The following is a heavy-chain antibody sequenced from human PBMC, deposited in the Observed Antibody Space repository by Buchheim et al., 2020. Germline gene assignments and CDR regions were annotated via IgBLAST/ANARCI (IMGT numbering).Heavy chain of an antibody. CDR2: IYYSGDS. Sequence: QLQLQESGSGLVKPSQTLSVTCTVSGGSISNGGFSWNWIRQPPGKGLEWIGCIYYSGDSYYNSFLKSRVTMSVDGSKNQFSLRLTSVTAADAAVYYCVKGSGIYYHLMDVWGQGTT. V-gene: IGHV4-30-2*01. CDR3: VKGSGIYYHLMDV. D-gene: IGHD6-13*01. CDR1: GGSISNGGFS. J-gene: IGHJ6*02.